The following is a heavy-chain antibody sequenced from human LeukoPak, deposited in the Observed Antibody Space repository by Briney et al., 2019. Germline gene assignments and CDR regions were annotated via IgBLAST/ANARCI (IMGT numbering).Heavy chain of an antibody. D-gene: IGHD3-22*01. CDR3: ARGAPNDSSGYSLVG. Sequence: ASVKVSCKASGYTFTNYNINWVRQATGQGLEWMGWMNPNSGGTNYAQKFQGWVTMTRDTSISTAYMELSRLRSDDTAVYYCARGAPNDSSGYSLVGWGQGTLVTVSS. V-gene: IGHV1-2*04. CDR1: GYTFTNYN. CDR2: MNPNSGGT. J-gene: IGHJ4*02.